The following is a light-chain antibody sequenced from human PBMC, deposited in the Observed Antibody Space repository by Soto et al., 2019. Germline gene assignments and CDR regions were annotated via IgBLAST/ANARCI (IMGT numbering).Light chain of an antibody. Sequence: EIVLTQSPATLSLSPGERATLSFRASQSVSRSLVWYQQKPGQAPRLLIYDASNRATGIPARFSGSGSGTDFTLTISSLEPEDFAVYYCQQRSNWPTFGGGTKVDI. CDR2: DAS. V-gene: IGKV3-11*01. CDR3: QQRSNWPT. CDR1: QSVSRS. J-gene: IGKJ4*01.